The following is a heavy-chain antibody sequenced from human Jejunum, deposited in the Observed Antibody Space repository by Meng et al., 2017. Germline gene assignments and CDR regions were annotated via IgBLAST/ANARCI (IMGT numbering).Heavy chain of an antibody. D-gene: IGHD5-12*01. CDR2: IYPGDSDT. J-gene: IGHJ4*02. Sequence: GESLKISCKASGYSFTSQWVGWVRQMPGKGLEWMGIIYPGDSDTRYSPSFQGQVTISADKSISTAYLQWSTLKASDTATYYCASRDGGYGGSFDYWGQGTLVTVSS. CDR1: GYSFTSQW. CDR3: ASRDGGYGGSFDY. V-gene: IGHV5-51*01.